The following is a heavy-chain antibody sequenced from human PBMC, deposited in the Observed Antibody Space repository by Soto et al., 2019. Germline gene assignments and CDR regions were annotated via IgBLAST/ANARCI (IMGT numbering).Heavy chain of an antibody. J-gene: IGHJ3*02. CDR1: GYTFTSYG. CDR3: VREDSSGYSNAFDI. CDR2: ISAYNGNT. V-gene: IGHV1-18*01. D-gene: IGHD3-22*01. Sequence: ASVKVSCKASGYTFTSYGISWVRQAPGQGLEWMGWISAYNGNTNYAQKLQGRVTMTTDESTSTAYMELSSLRSEDTAVYYCVREDSSGYSNAFDIWGQGTMVTVSS.